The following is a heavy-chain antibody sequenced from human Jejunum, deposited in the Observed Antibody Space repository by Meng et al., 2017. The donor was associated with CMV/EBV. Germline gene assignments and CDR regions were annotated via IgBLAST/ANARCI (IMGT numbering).Heavy chain of an antibody. J-gene: IGHJ4*02. CDR1: FTFSDHH. D-gene: IGHD3-10*01. V-gene: IGHV3-72*01. Sequence: FTFSDHHMDWVPPAPGKGLEWVARSRKKVNSYTTEYAASVKGRFTISRDDSKNSLYLQMNSLKTEDTAVYYCARTYTPPGAASYFDYWGQGTLVTVSS. CDR2: SRKKVNSYTT. CDR3: ARTYTPPGAASYFDY.